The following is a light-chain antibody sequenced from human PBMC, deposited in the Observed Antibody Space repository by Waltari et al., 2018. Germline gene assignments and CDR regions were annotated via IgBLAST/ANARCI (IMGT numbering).Light chain of an antibody. Sequence: DIQMTQSPSSLSASVGYRVTITCRASQSISSYLNWYQQKPGKAPKLLIYAASSLQSGGPSRFSGSGSGTDFTLTISSLQPEDFATYYCQQSYNTPQTFGQGTKVEIK. J-gene: IGKJ2*01. CDR1: QSISSY. CDR3: QQSYNTPQT. CDR2: AAS. V-gene: IGKV1-39*01.